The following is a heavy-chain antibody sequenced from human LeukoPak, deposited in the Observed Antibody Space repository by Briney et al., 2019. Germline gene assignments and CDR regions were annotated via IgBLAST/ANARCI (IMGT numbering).Heavy chain of an antibody. J-gene: IGHJ4*02. CDR1: GSTFSSYA. Sequence: GGSLRLSFAASGSTFSSYAMSWDRQASGKGLEWVSAISGSGGSTYYADSVKGRFTISRDNSKNTLYLQMNSLRAEDTAVYYCAKDGPYGDYYFDYWGQGTLVTVSS. CDR2: ISGSGGST. D-gene: IGHD4-17*01. V-gene: IGHV3-23*01. CDR3: AKDGPYGDYYFDY.